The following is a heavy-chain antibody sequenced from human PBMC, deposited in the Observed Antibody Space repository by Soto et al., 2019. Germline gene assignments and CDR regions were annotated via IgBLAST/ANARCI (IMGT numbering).Heavy chain of an antibody. Sequence: PGGSLRLSCAASGFTFSSYSMNWVRQAPGKGLEWVSSISSSSSYIYYADSVKGRFTISRDNAKNSLYLQMNSLRAEDTAVYYCAREDYVWGSYRSTPFDYWRQGTLVTVSS. CDR1: GFTFSSYS. CDR2: ISSSSSYI. D-gene: IGHD3-16*02. CDR3: AREDYVWGSYRSTPFDY. J-gene: IGHJ4*02. V-gene: IGHV3-21*01.